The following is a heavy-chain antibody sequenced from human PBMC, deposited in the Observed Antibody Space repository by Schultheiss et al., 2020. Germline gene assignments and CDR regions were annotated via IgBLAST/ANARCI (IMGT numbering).Heavy chain of an antibody. CDR3: ARDQGGYYDSSGAYYYYYYGMDV. J-gene: IGHJ6*02. Sequence: GGSLRLSCAASGFTFSSYGMHWVRQAPGKGLEWVAVIWYDGSNKYYADSVKGRFTISRDNSKNTLYLQMNSLRAEDTAVYYCARDQGGYYDSSGAYYYYYYGMDVWGQGTTVNVSS. V-gene: IGHV3-33*01. CDR2: IWYDGSNK. CDR1: GFTFSSYG. D-gene: IGHD3-22*01.